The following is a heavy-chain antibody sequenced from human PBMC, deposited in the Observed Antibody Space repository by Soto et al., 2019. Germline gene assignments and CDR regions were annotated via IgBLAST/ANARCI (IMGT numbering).Heavy chain of an antibody. V-gene: IGHV1-46*01. J-gene: IGHJ6*02. CDR3: AREDTADYAGMDV. D-gene: IGHD5-18*01. CDR2: INPSGGST. Sequence: QVQLVQSGAEVKKPGASVKVACKASGYTFTNYYVHWERQAPGQGPAWMGVINPSGGSTRDAQKVQSRVTVTRDTSTSTVHGELSSLRSEGTAVYYCAREDTADYAGMDVWGQGTTVTVSS. CDR1: GYTFTNYY.